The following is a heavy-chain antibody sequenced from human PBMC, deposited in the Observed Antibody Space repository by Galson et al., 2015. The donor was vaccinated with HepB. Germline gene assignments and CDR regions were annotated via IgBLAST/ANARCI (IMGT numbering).Heavy chain of an antibody. Sequence: SLRLSCAASGFTFSSYAMNWVRQAPGKGLEWLSGISASGGSTYHADSVKGRFTISRDNSQNTLFLEMNSLRAEDTAVYYCAKNPTGYRGAMDVWGQGTTVTVSS. D-gene: IGHD3-9*01. V-gene: IGHV3-23*01. J-gene: IGHJ6*02. CDR1: GFTFSSYA. CDR2: ISASGGST. CDR3: AKNPTGYRGAMDV.